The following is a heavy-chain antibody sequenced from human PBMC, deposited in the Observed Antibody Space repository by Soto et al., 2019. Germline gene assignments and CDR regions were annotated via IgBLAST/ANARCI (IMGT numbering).Heavy chain of an antibody. D-gene: IGHD6-19*01. Sequence: EVQLVESGGGLVQPGGSLRLSCAASGFTFRSYSMNWVRQAPGKGLEWVSYIRSSSSNIYYADSVKGRFTISRDNAENTLYLQMNSLRDEDTAVYYCARSFGSNGWHLYFDYWGQGTLVTVSS. J-gene: IGHJ4*02. V-gene: IGHV3-48*02. CDR1: GFTFRSYS. CDR3: ARSFGSNGWHLYFDY. CDR2: IRSSSSNI.